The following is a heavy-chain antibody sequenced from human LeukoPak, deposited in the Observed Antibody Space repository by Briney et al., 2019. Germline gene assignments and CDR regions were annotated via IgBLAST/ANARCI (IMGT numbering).Heavy chain of an antibody. Sequence: PSETLSLTCAVYGGSFSGYYWSWIRQPPGKGLEWIGEINHSGSTNYNPSLKSRVTISVDTSKNQFSLKLSSVTAADTAVYYCARRITMIVVVTAGAFDIWGQGTMVTVSS. V-gene: IGHV4-34*01. J-gene: IGHJ3*02. CDR3: ARRITMIVVVTAGAFDI. CDR2: INHSGST. CDR1: GGSFSGYY. D-gene: IGHD3-22*01.